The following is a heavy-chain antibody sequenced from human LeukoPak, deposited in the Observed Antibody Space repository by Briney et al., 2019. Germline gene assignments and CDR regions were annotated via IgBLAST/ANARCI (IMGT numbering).Heavy chain of an antibody. V-gene: IGHV1-24*01. CDR2: FDPEDGET. Sequence: GASVKVSCKVSGYTLNALSMHWVRQAPGKGLEWMGGFDPEDGETIYAQKFQGRVTMTEDTSTDTAYMELSSLRSEDTAVYYCATGPPIVGAYFDYWGQGTLVTVSS. CDR1: GYTLNALS. J-gene: IGHJ4*02. D-gene: IGHD1-26*01. CDR3: ATGPPIVGAYFDY.